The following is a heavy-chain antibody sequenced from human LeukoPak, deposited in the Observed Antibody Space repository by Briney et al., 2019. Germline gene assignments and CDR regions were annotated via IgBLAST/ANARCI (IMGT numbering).Heavy chain of an antibody. Sequence: ASVTVSCKASGYTFTSYYMHWVRQAPGQGLEWMGIINPSGGSTSYAQKFQGRVTMTRDMSTSTVYMELSSLRSEDTAVYYCARVRGYSYGYGYFQHWGQGTLVTVSS. J-gene: IGHJ1*01. V-gene: IGHV1-46*01. D-gene: IGHD5-18*01. CDR1: GYTFTSYY. CDR2: INPSGGST. CDR3: ARVRGYSYGYGYFQH.